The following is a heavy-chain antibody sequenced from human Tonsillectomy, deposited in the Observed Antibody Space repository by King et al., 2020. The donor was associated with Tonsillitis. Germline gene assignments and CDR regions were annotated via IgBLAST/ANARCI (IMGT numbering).Heavy chain of an antibody. J-gene: IGHJ4*02. D-gene: IGHD5-12*01. V-gene: IGHV4-39*01. CDR2: IYHSGST. Sequence: QLQESGPGLIKPSETLSLTCTVSGGSISTYDYYWGWIRQPPGKGLEWIGSIYHSGSTYYNPSLKGRVTISGDTSKNQFSLRLSSVTAADTAMFYCVRQVAMSIPDFWGQGTLVTVSS. CDR3: VRQVAMSIPDF. CDR1: GGSISTYDYY.